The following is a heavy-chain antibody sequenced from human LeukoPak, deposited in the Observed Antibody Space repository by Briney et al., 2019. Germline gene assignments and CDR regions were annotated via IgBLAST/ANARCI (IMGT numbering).Heavy chain of an antibody. CDR1: GFTFNSYA. J-gene: IGHJ4*02. CDR2: IKQDGSEK. V-gene: IGHV3-7*03. D-gene: IGHD3-16*02. CDR3: ARGFGYDYVWGSYRSYYFDY. Sequence: GGSLRLSCAASGFTFNSYALSWVRQAPGKGLEWVANIKQDGSEKYYVDSVKGRFTISRDNAKNSLYLQMNSLRAEDTAVYYCARGFGYDYVWGSYRSYYFDYWGQGTLVTVSS.